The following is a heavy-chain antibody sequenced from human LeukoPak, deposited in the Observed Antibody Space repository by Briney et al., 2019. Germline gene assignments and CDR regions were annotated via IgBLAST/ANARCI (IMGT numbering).Heavy chain of an antibody. V-gene: IGHV3-21*01. D-gene: IGHD3-22*01. CDR3: ARGGYYYDSSGYYFSFDY. J-gene: IGHJ4*02. CDR1: GFTFSSYS. CDR2: ISSSSSYI. Sequence: GGSLGLSCAASGFTFSSYSMNWVRQAPGKGLEWVSSISSSSSYIYYADSVKGRFTISRDNAKNSLNLQMNSLRAEDTAVYYCARGGYYYDSSGYYFSFDYWGQGTLVTVSS.